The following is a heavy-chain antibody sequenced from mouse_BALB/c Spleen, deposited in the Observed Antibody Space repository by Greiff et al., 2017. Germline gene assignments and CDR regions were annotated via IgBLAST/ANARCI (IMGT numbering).Heavy chain of an antibody. CDR2: IYPGDGST. Sequence: QVQLQQSGPELVKPGASVKMSCKASGYTFTSYYIHWVKQRPGQGLEWIGWIYPGDGSTKYNEKFKGKTTLTADKSSSTAYMLLSSLTSEDSAIYFCARSGGYVDFDVWGAGTTVTVSS. D-gene: IGHD3-1*01. CDR1: GYTFTSYY. V-gene: IGHV1S56*01. CDR3: ARSGGYVDFDV. J-gene: IGHJ1*01.